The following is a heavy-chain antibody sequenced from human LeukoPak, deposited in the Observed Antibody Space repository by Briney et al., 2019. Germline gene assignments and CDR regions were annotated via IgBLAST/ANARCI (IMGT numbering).Heavy chain of an antibody. CDR3: AKELRFLEWLFGSNYYYYMDV. V-gene: IGHV3-23*01. CDR1: GFNFSSYA. Sequence: AGGSLRLSCAASGFNFSSYAMSWVRQAPRKGLEWVSAISGRGGSTCYEDSVKGRCTISRDHSKNTLYLQMNSLRAEDTAVYYCAKELRFLEWLFGSNYYYYMDVCGKGTTVTVSS. D-gene: IGHD3-3*01. CDR2: ISGRGGST. J-gene: IGHJ6*03.